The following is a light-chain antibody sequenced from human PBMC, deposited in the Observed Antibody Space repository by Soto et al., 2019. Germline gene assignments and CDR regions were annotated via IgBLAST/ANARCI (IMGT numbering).Light chain of an antibody. Sequence: DIQMTQSPSTLSASVGDRVTITCRASQSIGGWLAWYQQKPGKAPNLLIHKASHLESGVPSRFSGSGSGTEFTLTISSLQPGDFATYYCQHYNSYPWTFGQGTKVDIK. V-gene: IGKV1-5*03. CDR2: KAS. J-gene: IGKJ1*01. CDR1: QSIGGW. CDR3: QHYNSYPWT.